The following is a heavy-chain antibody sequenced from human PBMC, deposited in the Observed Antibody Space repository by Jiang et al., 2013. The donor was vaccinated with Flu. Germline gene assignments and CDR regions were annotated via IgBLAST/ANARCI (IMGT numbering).Heavy chain of an antibody. CDR2: IYSGGST. CDR3: AIGYSYGSYYFDY. V-gene: IGHV3-53*04. J-gene: IGHJ4*02. CDR1: GFTVSSNY. Sequence: VQLLESGGGLIQPGGSLRLSCAASGFTVSSNYMSWVRQAPGKGLEWVSVIYSGGSTYYADSVKGRFTISRHNSKNTLYLQMNSLRAEDTAVYYCAIGYSYGSYYFDYWGQGTLVTVSS. D-gene: IGHD5-18*01.